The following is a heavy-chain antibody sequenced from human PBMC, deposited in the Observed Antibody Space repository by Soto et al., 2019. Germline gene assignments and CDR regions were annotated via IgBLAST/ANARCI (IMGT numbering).Heavy chain of an antibody. Sequence: PSETLSLTCTVSGGSISSGDYYWSWIRQPPGKGLEWIGYIDYSGSTYYNPSLKSRVTISVDTSKNQFSLKLSAVTAADTAVYYCARWPHYDFWSGGPLGDYYYYDMDVWGQGTTVTVSS. V-gene: IGHV4-30-4*01. CDR1: GGSISSGDYY. CDR3: ARWPHYDFWSGGPLGDYYYYDMDV. J-gene: IGHJ6*02. CDR2: IDYSGST. D-gene: IGHD3-3*01.